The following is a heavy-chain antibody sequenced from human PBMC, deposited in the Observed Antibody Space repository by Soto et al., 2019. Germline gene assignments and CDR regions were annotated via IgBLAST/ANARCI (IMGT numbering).Heavy chain of an antibody. V-gene: IGHV1-24*01. J-gene: IGHJ5*02. D-gene: IGHD2-15*01. Sequence: GASVKVSCKVSGYTLTELSMQWVRQAPGKGNEKMGGFDPEDGETIYAQKFQGRVTMTEDTSTDTAYMELSSLRSEDTAVYYCASATSNIGPYWFDPWAQGTLGTVS. CDR3: ASATSNIGPYWFDP. CDR2: FDPEDGET. CDR1: GYTLTELS.